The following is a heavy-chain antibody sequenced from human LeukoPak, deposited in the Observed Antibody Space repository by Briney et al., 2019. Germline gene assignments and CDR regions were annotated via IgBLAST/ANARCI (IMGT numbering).Heavy chain of an antibody. J-gene: IGHJ4*02. Sequence: GGSLRLSCVASGFTFSSYAMSWVRQAPGKGLEWVSAISGSGGSTYYADSVKGRFTLSRDNSKNTLYLQMNSLRAEDTAVCYCAKGNSSGWSGFSAFDYWGQGTLVTVSS. CDR1: GFTFSSYA. CDR3: AKGNSSGWSGFSAFDY. D-gene: IGHD6-19*01. CDR2: ISGSGGST. V-gene: IGHV3-23*01.